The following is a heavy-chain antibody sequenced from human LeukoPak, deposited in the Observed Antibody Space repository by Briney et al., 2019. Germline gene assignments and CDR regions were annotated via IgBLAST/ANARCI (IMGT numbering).Heavy chain of an antibody. CDR2: ISWNSGSI. D-gene: IGHD4-17*01. V-gene: IGHV3-9*01. J-gene: IGHJ4*02. Sequence: GGSLRLSCAASGFTFDDYAMHWVRQAPGKGLEWVSGISWNSGSIGYADSVKGRFTISRDNAKNSLYLQMNSLRADDTALYYCAKDMGWRATTVTSYFDYWGQGTLVTVSS. CDR1: GFTFDDYA. CDR3: AKDMGWRATTVTSYFDY.